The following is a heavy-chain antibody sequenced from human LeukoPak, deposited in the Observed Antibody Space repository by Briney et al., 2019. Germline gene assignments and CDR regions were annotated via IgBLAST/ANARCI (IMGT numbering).Heavy chain of an antibody. J-gene: IGHJ4*02. CDR3: ARVRGYANFDY. Sequence: SETLSLTCAVSGGSISSGGYSWSWIRQPPGKGLEWIGYIYHSGSTYYNPSLKGRVTISVDRSKNQFSLKLSSVTAADTAVYYCARVRGYANFDYWGQGTLVTVSS. CDR1: GGSISSGGYS. CDR2: IYHSGST. D-gene: IGHD2-15*01. V-gene: IGHV4-30-2*01.